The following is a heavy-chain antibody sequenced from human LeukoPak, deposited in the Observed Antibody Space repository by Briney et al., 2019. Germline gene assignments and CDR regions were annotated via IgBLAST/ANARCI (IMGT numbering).Heavy chain of an antibody. CDR3: AIVQEGDCSSTSCYFGYYYYYYMDV. CDR1: GYTFTIYG. D-gene: IGHD2-2*01. CDR2: ISAYNGNT. V-gene: IGHV1-18*01. J-gene: IGHJ6*03. Sequence: ASVKVSCKASGYTFTIYGISWVRHAPGQGLEWMGWISAYNGNTNYAQKLQGRVTMTTDTSTSTAYMELRSLRSDDTAVYYCAIVQEGDCSSTSCYFGYYYYYYMDVWGKGTTVTVSS.